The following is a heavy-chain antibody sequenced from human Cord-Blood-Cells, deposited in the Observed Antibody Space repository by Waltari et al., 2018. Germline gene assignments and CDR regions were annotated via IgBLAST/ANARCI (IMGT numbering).Heavy chain of an antibody. D-gene: IGHD6-6*01. CDR3: ASNPSIAARPIDY. J-gene: IGHJ4*02. V-gene: IGHV4-34*01. Sequence: QVQLQQWGAGLLKPSETLSLPCAVYGGSFSGYYWSWIRQPPGKGLEWIGEINHSGSTNYNPSLKSRVTISVDTSKNQFSLKLSSVTAADTAVYYCASNPSIAARPIDYWGQGTLVTVSS. CDR2: INHSGST. CDR1: GGSFSGYY.